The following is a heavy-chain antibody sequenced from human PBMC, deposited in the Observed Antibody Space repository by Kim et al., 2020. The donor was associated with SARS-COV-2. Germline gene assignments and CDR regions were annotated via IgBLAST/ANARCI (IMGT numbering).Heavy chain of an antibody. J-gene: IGHJ5*02. V-gene: IGHV4-39*01. CDR3: ARSGHNSIGDWFDP. Sequence: SETLSLTCSVFGASVSSSSYYWAWIRQTPGKGLEWIAGIYYSRSTFYNMSLKSRLSISVDTSKNQFSLKVTSVTAADTAVYFCARSGHNSIGDWFDPWG. D-gene: IGHD6-13*01. CDR2: IYYSRST. CDR1: GASVSSSSYY.